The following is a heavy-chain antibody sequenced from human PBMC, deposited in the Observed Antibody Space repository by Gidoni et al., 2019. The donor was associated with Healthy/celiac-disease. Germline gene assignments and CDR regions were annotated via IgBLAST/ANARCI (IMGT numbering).Heavy chain of an antibody. D-gene: IGHD6-13*01. CDR3: ARDARGSSCLDY. Sequence: QVQLAASGGGVVQPGRSLRPPCAASGFTFSGYGMAWVRQAPGKGLEWVAVIWYDGSNKYYADSVKGRFTISRDNSKNTLDLQMNSLGAEDTAVYYCARDARGSSCLDYWGQGTLVTVSS. CDR2: IWYDGSNK. CDR1: GFTFSGYG. J-gene: IGHJ4*02. V-gene: IGHV3-33*01.